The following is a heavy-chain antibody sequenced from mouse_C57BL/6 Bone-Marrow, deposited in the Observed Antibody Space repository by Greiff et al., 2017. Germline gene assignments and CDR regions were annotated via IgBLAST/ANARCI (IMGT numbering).Heavy chain of an antibody. D-gene: IGHD1-3*01. J-gene: IGHJ2*01. CDR3: AIWYNYDALLDD. V-gene: IGHV1-74*01. CDR2: IHPSDSDT. Sequence: QVQLQQPGAELVKPGASVKVSCKASGYTFTSYWMHWVKQRPGQGLEWIGRIHPSDSDTNYNQKFKGKATLTVDKSSSTAYMQLSRLTSEDSAVYYCAIWYNYDALLDDWGQGTTLTVSS. CDR1: GYTFTSYW.